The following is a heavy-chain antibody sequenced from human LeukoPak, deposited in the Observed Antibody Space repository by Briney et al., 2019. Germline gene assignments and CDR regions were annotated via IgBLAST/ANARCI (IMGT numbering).Heavy chain of an antibody. J-gene: IGHJ3*02. Sequence: SETLSLTCSVSGGSLSGYHWNWIRQSPGKGLQWIANIYHTGNADYNPSLRSRVTISVDTPKNQTSLILNSVTAADTAVYYCARFIAYLPNGFDIWGQGTMVTVSS. V-gene: IGHV4-59*08. CDR2: IYHTGNA. CDR3: ARFIAYLPNGFDI. D-gene: IGHD2-21*01. CDR1: GGSLSGYH.